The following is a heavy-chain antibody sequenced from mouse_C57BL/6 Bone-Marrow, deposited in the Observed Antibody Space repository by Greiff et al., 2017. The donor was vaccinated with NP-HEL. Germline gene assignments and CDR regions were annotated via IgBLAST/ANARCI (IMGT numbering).Heavy chain of an antibody. Sequence: QVQLKQSGPELVKPGASVKISCKASGYAFSSSWMNWVKQRPGKGLEWIGRIYPGDGDTNYNGKFKGKATLTADKSSSTAYMQLSSLTSEDSAVYFCARDPGYDRFDYWGQGTTLTVSS. CDR3: ARDPGYDRFDY. J-gene: IGHJ2*01. CDR2: IYPGDGDT. V-gene: IGHV1-82*01. D-gene: IGHD2-2*01. CDR1: GYAFSSSW.